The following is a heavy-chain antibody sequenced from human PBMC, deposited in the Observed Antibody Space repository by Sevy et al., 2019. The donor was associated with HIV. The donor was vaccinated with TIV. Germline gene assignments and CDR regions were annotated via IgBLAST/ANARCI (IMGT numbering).Heavy chain of an antibody. V-gene: IGHV3-43*01. CDR1: GFTFDDYT. CDR3: AKDGDSYSSSWSHYFDY. CDR2: ISWDGGST. D-gene: IGHD6-13*01. Sequence: GGYLRLSCAASGFTFDDYTMHWVRQAPGKGLEWVSLISWDGGSTYYADSVKGRFTISRDNSKNSLYLQMNSLRTEDTALYYCAKDGDSYSSSWSHYFDYWGQGTLVTVSS. J-gene: IGHJ4*02.